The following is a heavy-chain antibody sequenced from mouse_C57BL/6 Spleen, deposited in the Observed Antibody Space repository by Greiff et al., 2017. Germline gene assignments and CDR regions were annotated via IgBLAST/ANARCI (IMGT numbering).Heavy chain of an antibody. V-gene: IGHV2-9-1*01. CDR3: ARKPSLGYYYAMDY. Sequence: QVQLQQSGPGLVAPSQSLSITCTVSGFSLTSYAISWVRQPTGKGLEWLGVIWTGGGTNYNSALKSRLSISKDNSKSQVFLKMNSLQTDDTARYYGARKPSLGYYYAMDYWGQGTSVTVSS. CDR1: GFSLTSYA. J-gene: IGHJ4*01. CDR2: IWTGGGT. D-gene: IGHD4-1*01.